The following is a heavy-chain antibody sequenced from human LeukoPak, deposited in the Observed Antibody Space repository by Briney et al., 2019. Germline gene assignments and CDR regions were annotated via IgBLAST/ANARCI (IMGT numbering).Heavy chain of an antibody. CDR3: AQDLAWGAFDH. CDR2: ISPSGGGT. V-gene: IGHV3-23*01. CDR1: GFTFSSYG. Sequence: PGGSLRLSCAASGFTFSSYGMNWVRQAPGKGLEWVSGISPSGGGTYYADSVKGRFTISGDDSKNTLSLQMNSLRVEDTAVYYCAQDLAWGAFDHWGQGTLVTVSS. J-gene: IGHJ4*02. D-gene: IGHD7-27*01.